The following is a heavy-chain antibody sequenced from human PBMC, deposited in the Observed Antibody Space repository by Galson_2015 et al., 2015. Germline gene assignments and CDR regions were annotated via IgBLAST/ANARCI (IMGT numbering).Heavy chain of an antibody. Sequence: SVKVSCKASGGTFSSYAISWVRQAPGQGLEWMGRIVPILGIANYAQKFQGRVTITADKSTSTAYMELSSLRSEDTAVYYCARSSTVTAFDYWGQGTLVTVSS. J-gene: IGHJ4*02. CDR2: IVPILGIA. CDR3: ARSSTVTAFDY. V-gene: IGHV1-69*04. CDR1: GGTFSSYA. D-gene: IGHD2-21*02.